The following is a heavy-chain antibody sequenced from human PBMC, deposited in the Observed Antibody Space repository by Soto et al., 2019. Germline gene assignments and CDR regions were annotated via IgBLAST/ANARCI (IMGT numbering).Heavy chain of an antibody. CDR3: ARVIVVVPAAGYRLLGEAKYNWFDP. V-gene: IGHV4-34*01. CDR2: INHSGST. J-gene: IGHJ5*02. D-gene: IGHD2-2*01. Sequence: SETLSLTCAVYGGSFSGYYWSWIRQPPGKGLEWIGEINHSGSTNYNPSLKSRVTISVDTSKNQFSLKLSSVTAADTAVYYCARVIVVVPAAGYRLLGEAKYNWFDPWGQGTLVTVSS. CDR1: GGSFSGYY.